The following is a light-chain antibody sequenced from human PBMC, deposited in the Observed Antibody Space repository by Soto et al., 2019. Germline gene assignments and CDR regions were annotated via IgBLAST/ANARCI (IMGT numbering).Light chain of an antibody. CDR3: QQSYRTPLT. CDR2: AAS. J-gene: IGKJ4*01. V-gene: IGKV1-39*01. CDR1: QSIISY. Sequence: DIQMTQSPSSLSAAVGDRVTITCRASQSIISYLNWYQQKPGKAPKVLIYAASSLQSGVPSRFSGSGSGTDFTLSISSLQPEDFATYYCQQSYRTPLTFGGGTKVEIK.